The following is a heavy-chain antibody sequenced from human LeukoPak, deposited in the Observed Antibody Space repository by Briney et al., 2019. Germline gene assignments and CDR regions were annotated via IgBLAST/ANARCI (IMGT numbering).Heavy chain of an antibody. CDR2: ISWNSGSI. CDR3: AKSEYYDILTGYGYYYGMDV. J-gene: IGHJ6*02. CDR1: GFTFDDYA. D-gene: IGHD3-9*01. V-gene: IGHV3-9*01. Sequence: GRSLRLSCAASGFTFDDYAMHWVRQAPGKGLEWVSGISWNSGSIGYADSVKGRFTISRDNAKNSLYLQMNSLRAEGTALYYCAKSEYYDILTGYGYYYGMDVWGQGTTVTVSS.